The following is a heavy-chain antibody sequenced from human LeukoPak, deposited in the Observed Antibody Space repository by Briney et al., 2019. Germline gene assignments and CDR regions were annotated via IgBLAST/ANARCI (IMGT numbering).Heavy chain of an antibody. Sequence: GGSLRLSCAASGFTFSSYAMHWVRQAPGKGLEWVAVISYDGSNKYYADSVKGRFTISRDNSKNTLYLQMNSLRAEDTAVYYCARDGSSWFFDYWGQGTLVTVS. CDR1: GFTFSSYA. CDR3: ARDGSSWFFDY. CDR2: ISYDGSNK. D-gene: IGHD6-13*01. V-gene: IGHV3-30*04. J-gene: IGHJ4*02.